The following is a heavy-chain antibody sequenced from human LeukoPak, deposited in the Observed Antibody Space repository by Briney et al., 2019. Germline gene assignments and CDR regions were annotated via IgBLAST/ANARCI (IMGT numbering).Heavy chain of an antibody. J-gene: IGHJ4*02. D-gene: IGHD3-3*01. CDR1: GGSFSGYY. Sequence: SETLSLTCAVYGGSFSGYYWSWIRQPPGKGLEWIGEINHSGSTNYNPSLKSRVTISVDTSKNQFSLKLSSVTAADTAVYYCAEGYDFFFPFDYWGQGTLVTVSS. CDR2: INHSGST. CDR3: AEGYDFFFPFDY. V-gene: IGHV4-34*01.